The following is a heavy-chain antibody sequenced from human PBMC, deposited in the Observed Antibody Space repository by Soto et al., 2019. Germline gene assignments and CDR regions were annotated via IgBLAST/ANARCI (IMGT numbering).Heavy chain of an antibody. J-gene: IGHJ4*02. CDR1: GFTFDDYA. V-gene: IGHV3-9*01. CDR2: IRWNSGGL. D-gene: IGHD3-22*01. CDR3: VKDFSTSEYDSSGYFDF. Sequence: PXGSLRLSCAASGFTFDDYAMHWVRQTPGKGLEWVAGIRWNSGGLGYADSVKGRFTISRDNAKNSLFLQMSSLKPEDTALYYCVKDFSTSEYDSSGYFDFWGQGTLVTVSS.